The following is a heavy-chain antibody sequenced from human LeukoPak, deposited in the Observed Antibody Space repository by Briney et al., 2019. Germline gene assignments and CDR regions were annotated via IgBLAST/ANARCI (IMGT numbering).Heavy chain of an antibody. CDR3: ARGHDFWSLGAFDI. CDR2: IYYSGST. Sequence: SETLSLTCTVSGDSISSYYWSWIRQLPGKGLEWIGYIYYSGSTNYNPSLKSRVTISVDTSKNQFSLKLSSVTAADTAVYYCARGHDFWSLGAFDIWGQGTMVTVSS. V-gene: IGHV4-59*01. CDR1: GDSISSYY. D-gene: IGHD3-3*01. J-gene: IGHJ3*02.